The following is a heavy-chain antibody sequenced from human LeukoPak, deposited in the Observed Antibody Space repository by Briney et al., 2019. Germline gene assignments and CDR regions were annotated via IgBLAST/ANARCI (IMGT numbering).Heavy chain of an antibody. CDR3: ARDVGYCSSTSCYGDY. D-gene: IGHD2-2*01. Sequence: ASVKVSCKASGYTFTSYGISWVRQAPGQGLEWMGRISAYNGNTSYAQKLQGRVTMTTDTSTSTAYMELRSLRSDDTAVYYCARDVGYCSSTSCYGDYWGQGTLVTVSS. CDR1: GYTFTSYG. V-gene: IGHV1-18*01. J-gene: IGHJ4*02. CDR2: ISAYNGNT.